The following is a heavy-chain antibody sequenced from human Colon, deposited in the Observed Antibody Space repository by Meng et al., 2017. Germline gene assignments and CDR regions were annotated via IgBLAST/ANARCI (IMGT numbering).Heavy chain of an antibody. J-gene: IGHJ4*02. V-gene: IGHV3-30-3*01. CDR1: GFPFSGYA. D-gene: IGHD2/OR15-2a*01. CDR2: VSRDGDIQ. Sequence: QEQEVESGGGVGQPGRSLRRSCAASGFPFSGYAIQWVRQAPGKGLEWVAVVSRDGDIQYYADSVRGRFTISRDNSKNTVYLQMNSLRVEDTALYYCAREVSSHFELDHWGQGTLVTVSS. CDR3: AREVSSHFELDH.